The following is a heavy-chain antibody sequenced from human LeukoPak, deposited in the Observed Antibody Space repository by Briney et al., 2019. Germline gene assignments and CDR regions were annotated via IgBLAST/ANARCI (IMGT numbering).Heavy chain of an antibody. V-gene: IGHV5-51*01. CDR2: IYPGDSDT. Sequence: GESLKISWQGSGYIFTSYWIGLVRQMPGKGLEWVGIIYPGDSDTRYSPSFQGQVTISADKSISTAYLQWSSLKASDTAMYYCARLSRYYYSFDPWGQGTLVTVSS. D-gene: IGHD3-10*01. J-gene: IGHJ5*02. CDR3: ARLSRYYYSFDP. CDR1: GYIFTSYW.